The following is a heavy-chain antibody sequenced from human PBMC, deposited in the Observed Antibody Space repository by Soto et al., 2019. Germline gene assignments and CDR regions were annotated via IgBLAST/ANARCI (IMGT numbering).Heavy chain of an antibody. D-gene: IGHD6-13*01. J-gene: IGHJ4*02. CDR3: AISQPVGAAAGLDY. CDR2: INHSGST. V-gene: IGHV4-34*01. Sequence: SETLSLTCAVYGGSFSGYYWSWIRQPPGKGLEWIGEINHSGSTNYNPSLKSRVTISVDTSKNQFSLKLSSVTAADTAVHYCAISQPVGAAAGLDYWGQGTLVTVSS. CDR1: GGSFSGYY.